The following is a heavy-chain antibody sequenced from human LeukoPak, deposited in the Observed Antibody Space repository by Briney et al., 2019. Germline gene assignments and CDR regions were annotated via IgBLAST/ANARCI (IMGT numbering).Heavy chain of an antibody. CDR3: ATLGPLGYSSSWYYFDY. Sequence: ASVKVSCKASGYTFTSFYMHWVRQAPGQGLDWMGIINPSGGTTSYAQNFQGRVTMTMDTSTTTVYMELSSLTSEDTAVYYCATLGPLGYSSSWYYFDYWGQGTLVTVSS. J-gene: IGHJ4*02. V-gene: IGHV1-46*01. D-gene: IGHD6-13*01. CDR1: GYTFTSFY. CDR2: INPSGGTT.